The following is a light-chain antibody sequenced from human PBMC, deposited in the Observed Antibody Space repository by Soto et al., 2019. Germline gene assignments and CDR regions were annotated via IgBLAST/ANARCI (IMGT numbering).Light chain of an antibody. V-gene: IGKV1-8*01. CDR3: QQYGSSPLWT. J-gene: IGKJ1*01. CDR1: QSISTY. Sequence: AIRMTQSPSSLSASTVDRVTITFRASQSISTYLHWYQQKPGKAPNLLIYAASTLQSGVPSRFSGSGSGTDFTLTISRLEPEDFAAYYCQQYGSSPLWTFGQGTKVDIK. CDR2: AAS.